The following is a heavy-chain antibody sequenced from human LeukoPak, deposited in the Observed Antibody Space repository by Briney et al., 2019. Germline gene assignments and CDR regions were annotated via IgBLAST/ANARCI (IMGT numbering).Heavy chain of an antibody. Sequence: GGSQRLSCAASGFTFSSYWMSWVRQAPGKGLEWVANIKQDGSEKYYVDSVKGRFTISRDNAKNSLYLQMNSLRAEDTAVYYCVGNAGSSSFYWGQGTLVTVSS. CDR2: IKQDGSEK. CDR1: GFTFSSYW. V-gene: IGHV3-7*01. J-gene: IGHJ4*02. CDR3: VGNAGSSSFY. D-gene: IGHD6-13*01.